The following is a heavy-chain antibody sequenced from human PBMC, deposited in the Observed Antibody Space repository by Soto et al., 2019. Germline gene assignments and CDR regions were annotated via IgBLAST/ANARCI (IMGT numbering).Heavy chain of an antibody. V-gene: IGHV3-33*01. D-gene: IGHD1-26*01. J-gene: IGHJ4*02. Sequence: QLQLVESGGGVVHPGGSLRLSCAASGFTFRSYGMHWVRQAPGKGLEWVAVIWFDGSKHFYADSVKGRFTISRDNSDNALSLQLNGLGAEGSAVYYCARPYFHGGKDSYVEDWGQGTLVSVSS. CDR2: IWFDGSKH. CDR1: GFTFRSYG. CDR3: ARPYFHGGKDSYVED.